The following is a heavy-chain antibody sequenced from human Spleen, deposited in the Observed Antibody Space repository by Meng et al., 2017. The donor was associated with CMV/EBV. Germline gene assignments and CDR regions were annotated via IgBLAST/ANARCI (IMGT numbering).Heavy chain of an antibody. Sequence: QVHLVQSRSELKKAGASVKVSCKASGYTFTRYGMNWERPAPGQGLEWMGSMINNTGNPTCAQGFTGRFVFSLDTSVSTAYLQISGLKAEDTAVYYCARRRAVAGHGWFDPWGQGTLVTVSS. CDR3: ARRRAVAGHGWFDP. V-gene: IGHV7-4-1*02. CDR2: MINNTGNP. CDR1: GYTFTRYG. J-gene: IGHJ5*02. D-gene: IGHD6-19*01.